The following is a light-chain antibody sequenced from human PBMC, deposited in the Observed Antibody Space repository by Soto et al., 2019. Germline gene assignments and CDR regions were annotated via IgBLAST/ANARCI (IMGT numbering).Light chain of an antibody. CDR2: GAS. J-gene: IGKJ1*01. CDR3: QQYGSSPQP. V-gene: IGKV3-20*01. Sequence: EIVLTQSPGTLSLSPGERATLSCRASPSVSSSYLAWYQQKPGQAPGLLIYGASSRATGIPDRFSGSGSGTDFNLTISRLEPEDFAVYYCQQYGSSPQPFGQGTRVEIK. CDR1: PSVSSSY.